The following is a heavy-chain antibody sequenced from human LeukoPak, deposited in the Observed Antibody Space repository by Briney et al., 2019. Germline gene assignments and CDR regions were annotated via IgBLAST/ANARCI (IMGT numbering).Heavy chain of an antibody. J-gene: IGHJ4*02. V-gene: IGHV1-2*06. CDR3: ARDQGSLTRSWYTGY. D-gene: IGHD6-13*01. Sequence: GASVKVSCKASGYTFTGYHIHWVRQAPGQGLEWMGRINPYSRDTNFAQKFQGRVTMTRDTSITTAYMDLSSLTPDDTAVYFCARDQGSLTRSWYTGYWGQGTQVTVSS. CDR1: GYTFTGYH. CDR2: INPYSRDT.